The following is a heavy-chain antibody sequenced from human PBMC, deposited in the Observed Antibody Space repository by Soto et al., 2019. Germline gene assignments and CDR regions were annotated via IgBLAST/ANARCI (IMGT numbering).Heavy chain of an antibody. CDR1: GFTFSSYW. CDR2: INQDGSDY. J-gene: IGHJ6*02. CDR3: ARDRGGSGDGYKLYYYLYAMDV. D-gene: IGHD5-12*01. V-gene: IGHV3-7*01. Sequence: EVHLEESGGGLVQPGGSLRLSCAASGFTFSSYWMNWVRQAPGKGLEWVANINQDGSDYNLVASVKGRFTISRDNSKNTLYLQMNSLRAEETAVYYCARDRGGSGDGYKLYYYLYAMDVWGQGTTVTVSS.